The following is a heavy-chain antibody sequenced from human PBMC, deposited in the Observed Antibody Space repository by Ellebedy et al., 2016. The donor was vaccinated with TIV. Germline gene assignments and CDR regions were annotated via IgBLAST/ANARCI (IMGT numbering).Heavy chain of an antibody. J-gene: IGHJ3*02. Sequence: SETLSLXXAVYGGSFSGYYWSWIRQPPGKGLEWIGRIYTSGSTNYNPSLKSRVTISVDTSKNQFSLKLSSVTAADTAVYYCARSDIRGWELPTTGAFDIWGQGTMVTVSS. CDR3: ARSDIRGWELPTTGAFDI. D-gene: IGHD1-26*01. CDR1: GGSFSGYY. V-gene: IGHV4-59*10. CDR2: IYTSGST.